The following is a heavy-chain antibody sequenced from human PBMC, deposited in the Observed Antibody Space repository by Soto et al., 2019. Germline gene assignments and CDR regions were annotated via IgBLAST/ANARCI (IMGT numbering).Heavy chain of an antibody. J-gene: IGHJ5*02. Sequence: QTLSLTCAISGDSVSSNTASWNWIRQSPSRDLEWLGRTYFRSKWYNDYAVSVKSRIIINPDTSNNQFSLQLNSATPEDTAVYFCAKGDNLGPKTGYAFDPWGQGIMVTVSS. CDR2: TYFRSKWYN. D-gene: IGHD5-12*01. V-gene: IGHV6-1*01. CDR1: GDSVSSNTAS. CDR3: AKGDNLGPKTGYAFDP.